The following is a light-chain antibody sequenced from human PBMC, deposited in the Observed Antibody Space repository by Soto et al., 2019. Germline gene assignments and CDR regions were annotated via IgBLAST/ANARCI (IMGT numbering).Light chain of an antibody. CDR2: DDS. J-gene: IGKJ2*01. V-gene: IGKV3-15*01. CDR3: QKYKDWPYT. CDR1: QSVTTN. Sequence: VMTQSPATLSVSPGETVTLSCRASQSVTTNLAWYQQKPGQAPRVLIYDDSRRATGVPARFSGSGTGTEFTLTISSLQSDDLAVYYCQKYKDWPYTFGQGTKLEIK.